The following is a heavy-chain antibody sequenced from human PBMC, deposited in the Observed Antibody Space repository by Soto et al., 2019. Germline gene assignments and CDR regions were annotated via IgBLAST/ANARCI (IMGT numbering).Heavy chain of an antibody. D-gene: IGHD2-2*01. CDR1: GGTFNTLS. Sequence: QVQLVQSGAEGKRPGSSVKVSCTPSGGTFNTLSINWVRQAPGQGLEWMGAIIPFFDSTNYAQKFQDRVTITADKSLVTAYMELTSLRSDETAFYYCTTRDQGRFDHWGQGTPLTVYS. CDR2: IIPFFDST. J-gene: IGHJ4*02. CDR3: TTRDQGRFDH. V-gene: IGHV1-69*06.